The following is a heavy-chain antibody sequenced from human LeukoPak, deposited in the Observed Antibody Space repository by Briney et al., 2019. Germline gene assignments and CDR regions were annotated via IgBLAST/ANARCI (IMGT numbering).Heavy chain of an antibody. CDR3: ARESPGGYSYGGDYFDY. V-gene: IGHV3-21*01. J-gene: IGHJ4*02. Sequence: TGGSLRLSCAASGFTFSSYSMNWVRQAPGKGLEWVSSISSSSSYIYYADSVKGRFTISRDNAKNSLYLQMNSLRAEDTAVCYCARESPGGYSYGGDYFDYWGQGTLVTVSS. CDR1: GFTFSSYS. CDR2: ISSSSSYI. D-gene: IGHD5-18*01.